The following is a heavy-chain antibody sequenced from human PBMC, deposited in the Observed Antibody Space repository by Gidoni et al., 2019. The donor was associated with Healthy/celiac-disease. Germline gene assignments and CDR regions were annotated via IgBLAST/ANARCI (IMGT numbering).Heavy chain of an antibody. V-gene: IGHV4-4*02. CDR2: IYHSGST. J-gene: IGHJ4*02. CDR3: ARVWGARGFGELPRLDY. CDR1: GGSISRSNL. D-gene: IGHD3-10*01. Sequence: QVQLQESGPGLVKPSGTLSLTCAVSGGSISRSNLWSWVRQPPGKGLEWIGEIYHSGSTNYNPSLKSRVTISVDKSKNQFSLKLSSVTAADTAVYYCARVWGARGFGELPRLDYWGQGTLVTVSS.